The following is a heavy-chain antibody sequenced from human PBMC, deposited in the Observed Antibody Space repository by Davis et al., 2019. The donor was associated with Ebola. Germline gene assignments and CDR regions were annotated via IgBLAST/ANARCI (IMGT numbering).Heavy chain of an antibody. D-gene: IGHD3-22*01. CDR1: GFTFSSYA. Sequence: PGGSLRLSCAASGFTFSSYAMSWVRQAPGKGLEWVSAISGSGGSTYYADSVKGRFTISRDNSKNTLYLQMNSLRAEDTAVYYCAKDDGYYYDSSGYLVLRGFDPWGQGTLVTVSS. V-gene: IGHV3-23*01. J-gene: IGHJ5*02. CDR2: ISGSGGST. CDR3: AKDDGYYYDSSGYLVLRGFDP.